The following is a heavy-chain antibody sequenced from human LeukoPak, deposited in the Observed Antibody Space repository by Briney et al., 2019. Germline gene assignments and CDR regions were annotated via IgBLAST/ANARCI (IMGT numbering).Heavy chain of an antibody. CDR1: GGSISSGGYY. D-gene: IGHD2-2*01. CDR3: ARGFCSSTSCYWAYYMDV. J-gene: IGHJ6*03. Sequence: PSETLPLTCTVSGGSISSGGYYWSWIRQHPGKGLEWIGYIYYSGSTYYNPSLKSRVTISVDTSKNQFSLKLSSVTAADTAVYYCARGFCSSTSCYWAYYMDVWGKGTTVTVSS. CDR2: IYYSGST. V-gene: IGHV4-31*03.